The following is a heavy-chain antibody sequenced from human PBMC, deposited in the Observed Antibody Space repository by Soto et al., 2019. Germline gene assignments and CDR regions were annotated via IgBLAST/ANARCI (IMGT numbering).Heavy chain of an antibody. CDR1: GGSISSGGYY. V-gene: IGHV4-31*03. CDR2: IYYSGST. Sequence: QVQLQESGPGLVKPSQTLSLTCTVSGGSISSGGYYWSWIRQHPGKGLEWIGYIYYSGSTYYNPSLKSRVTMPVDTSKNQFSMKLSSVTAAETAVYYWAGERVTMVLGVNVNWFDPWGQGTLVTVSS. D-gene: IGHD3-10*01. J-gene: IGHJ5*02. CDR3: AGERVTMVLGVNVNWFDP.